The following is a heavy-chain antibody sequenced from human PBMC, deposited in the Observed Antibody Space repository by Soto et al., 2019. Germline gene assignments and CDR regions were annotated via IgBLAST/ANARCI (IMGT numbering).Heavy chain of an antibody. Sequence: QVQLQESGPGLLKPSQTLSLTCTVSGGSILNGGHYWTWIRQHPGKGLEWIGRIFFSGNTHYNPALKSILTFSLDTAKNQFSLKLTSVTAADTAIYYCAIDNDGGMLDFWGPGTMVTVSS. V-gene: IGHV4-31*01. J-gene: IGHJ4*02. D-gene: IGHD2-15*01. CDR3: AIDNDGGMLDF. CDR2: IFFSGNT. CDR1: GGSILNGGHY.